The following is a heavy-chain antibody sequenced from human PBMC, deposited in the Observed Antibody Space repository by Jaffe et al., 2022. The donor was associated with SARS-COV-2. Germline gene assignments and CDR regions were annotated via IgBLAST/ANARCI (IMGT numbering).Heavy chain of an antibody. J-gene: IGHJ6*02. Sequence: QVQLVQSGAEVKKPGSSVNVSCKASGGTSSPLSITWVRQAPGQGLEWMGGFIPLFGPTKYARKFQGRVTMTADESTSTAYLYLSGLTSEDTAVYFCARPTFGGAIGFFGMDVWGQGTSVTVSS. CDR2: FIPLFGPT. CDR1: GGTSSPLS. D-gene: IGHD3-16*02. V-gene: IGHV1-69*01. CDR3: ARPTFGGAIGFFGMDV.